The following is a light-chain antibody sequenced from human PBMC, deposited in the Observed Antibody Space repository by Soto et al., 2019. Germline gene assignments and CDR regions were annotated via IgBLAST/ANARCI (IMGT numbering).Light chain of an antibody. CDR2: AVS. CDR1: SSDVGGYNY. V-gene: IGLV2-14*01. Sequence: QSVLTQPASVSGSPGQSITISCTGTSSDVGGYNYVSWSQQHPGKAPKVLIYAVSNRPSGVSIRFSGSKSGNTASLTISGLQGEDEADYYCSSYTTSSTVVFGGGTQLTVL. J-gene: IGLJ2*01. CDR3: SSYTTSSTVV.